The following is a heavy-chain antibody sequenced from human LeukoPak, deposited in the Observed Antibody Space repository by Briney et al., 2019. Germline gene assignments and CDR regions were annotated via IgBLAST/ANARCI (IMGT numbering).Heavy chain of an antibody. V-gene: IGHV3-11*01. CDR2: IGSSGSPI. Sequence: PGGSLRLSCAASGFTFSDYFMSWIRQAPGKGLEWISYIGSSGSPIYYADSVRGRFTISRDNAKNSLHLQMNSLRAEDTAVYYCVRLPAADGRIDSWGQGTLVTVSS. CDR1: GFTFSDYF. CDR3: VRLPAADGRIDS. J-gene: IGHJ4*02. D-gene: IGHD6-25*01.